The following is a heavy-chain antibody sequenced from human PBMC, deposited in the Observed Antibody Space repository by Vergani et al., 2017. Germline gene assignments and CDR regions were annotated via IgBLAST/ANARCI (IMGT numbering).Heavy chain of an antibody. J-gene: IGHJ3*02. CDR2: ISGSGGST. D-gene: IGHD3-22*01. Sequence: EVQLLESGGGLVQPGGSLRLSCAASGFTFSSYAMSWVRQAPGKGLEWVSAISGSGGSTYYADSVKGRFTISRVNSKNTLYLQMNSLRAEDTAVYYCAKDSYYYDSRDDAFDIWGQGTMVTVSS. CDR3: AKDSYYYDSRDDAFDI. V-gene: IGHV3-23*01. CDR1: GFTFSSYA.